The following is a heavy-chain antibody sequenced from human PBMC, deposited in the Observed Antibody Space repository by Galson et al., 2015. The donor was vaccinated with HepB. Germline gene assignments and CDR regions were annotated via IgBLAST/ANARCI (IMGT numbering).Heavy chain of an antibody. CDR1: GFTFRSYA. J-gene: IGHJ5*02. CDR2: FSYNGSIT. D-gene: IGHD2-15*01. V-gene: IGHV3-23*01. CDR3: ARVEGYCSGGNCYSFWFDP. Sequence: SLRLSCAASGFTFRSYAMSWVRQAPGKGLEWVGSFSYNGSITWYADSVKGQFTISRDNSKNTLYLQMNSLRAEHTALYYCARVEGYCSGGNCYSFWFDPWGQGTLVTVSS.